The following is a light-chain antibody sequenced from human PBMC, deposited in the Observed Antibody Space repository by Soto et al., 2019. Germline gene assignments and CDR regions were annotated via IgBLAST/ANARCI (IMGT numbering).Light chain of an antibody. J-gene: IGLJ1*01. CDR2: DVS. V-gene: IGLV2-11*01. CDR3: CSYAGSYSLYV. CDR1: SSDVGDYNY. Sequence: QSVLTQPRSVSGSPGQSVTISCTGTSSDVGDYNYVSWYQQHPGKAPKLMIYDVSKRPSGVPDRLSGSKSGNTASLTISGXXXXXXXXXXCCSYAGSYSLYVFGTGTKLTV.